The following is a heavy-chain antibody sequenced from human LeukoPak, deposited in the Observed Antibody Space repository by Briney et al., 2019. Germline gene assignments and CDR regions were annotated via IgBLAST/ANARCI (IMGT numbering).Heavy chain of an antibody. CDR1: GFTFSRYG. V-gene: IGHV3-30*02. CDR3: ARDWYHAIDY. Sequence: GESLRLSCVSSGFTFSRYGIHWVRQDPGKGLEWVSFIQTDGSSKYYSDSVKGRFTISRDNAKNTLYLQMNSLRAEDTAVYYCARDWYHAIDYWGQGTLVTVSS. D-gene: IGHD2-2*01. CDR2: IQTDGSSK. J-gene: IGHJ4*02.